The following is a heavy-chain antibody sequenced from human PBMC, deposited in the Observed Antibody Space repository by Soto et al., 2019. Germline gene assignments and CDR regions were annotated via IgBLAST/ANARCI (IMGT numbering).Heavy chain of an antibody. J-gene: IGHJ4*02. V-gene: IGHV3-11*06. CDR2: STNSGTYT. CDR1: GVAVSHYY. CDR3: ERSGVNYGALDG. Sequence: PRGSLRLSCPSPGVAVSHYYMSRSRQVPGTGLDWLSYSTNSGTYTRYADSLKARLSIARDXAKNSLYLQINSLRGGDSATHYCERSGVNYGALDGWGQRT. D-gene: IGHD4-17*01.